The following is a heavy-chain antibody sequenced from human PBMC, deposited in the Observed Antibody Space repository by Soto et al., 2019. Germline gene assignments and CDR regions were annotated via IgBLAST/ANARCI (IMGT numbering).Heavy chain of an antibody. CDR2: ITPFSGDV. CDR3: ACGGAGSGPFTWELPDH. CDR1: GNTFTYRY. J-gene: IGHJ4*02. Sequence: QMQLVQSGAEVKKTGSSVTVSCNALGNTFTYRYLHWVRQAHGQALECMGWITPFSGDVHYAQKSQERLTITRDRSINTAYMQMSSLRSEATAMYFCACGGAGSGPFTWELPDHWGQGTLVTVSS. D-gene: IGHD1-26*01. V-gene: IGHV1-45*02.